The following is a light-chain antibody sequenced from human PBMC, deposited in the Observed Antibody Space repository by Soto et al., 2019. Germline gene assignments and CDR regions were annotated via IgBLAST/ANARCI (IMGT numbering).Light chain of an antibody. V-gene: IGKV1-5*01. CDR2: DAS. CDR1: QRVSWW. Sequence: GDRVTITCRASQRVSWWLAWYXQRXGKXXKXXXYDASSLQSGVPSRCSGSGSGTEFTLTISSLQPEDFATYYCQQYNGDSYTFGQGTRLEI. CDR3: QQYNGDSYT. J-gene: IGKJ5*01.